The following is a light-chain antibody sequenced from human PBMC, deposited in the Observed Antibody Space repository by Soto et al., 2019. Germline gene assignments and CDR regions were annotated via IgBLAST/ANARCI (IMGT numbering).Light chain of an antibody. CDR3: QQYDGAPLT. CDR1: QSVTSNS. Sequence: EIVLTQSPGTLSLSPGERATLSCRASQSVTSNSLAWYQQKPGQAPRLLIYAASTRDTGIPDRFNGSGSGTDFALTINRLEPEDFAVYYCQQYDGAPLTFGPGTKVDIK. J-gene: IGKJ3*01. V-gene: IGKV3-20*01. CDR2: AAS.